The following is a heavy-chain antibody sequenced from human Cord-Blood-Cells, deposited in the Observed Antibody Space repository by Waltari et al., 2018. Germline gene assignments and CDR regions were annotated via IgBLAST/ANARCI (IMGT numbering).Heavy chain of an antibody. V-gene: IGHV3-9*01. J-gene: IGHJ6*03. Sequence: EVQLVESGGGLVQPGRSLRLSCAASGFPVDDYAMQWVRQAPGKGLGWVSGIGWNSGSIGYADSVKGRFTISRDNAKNSLYLQMNSLRAEDTALYYCAKEGGEDYYYYMDVWGKGTTVTVSS. CDR3: AKEGGEDYYYYMDV. CDR1: GFPVDDYA. D-gene: IGHD3-16*01. CDR2: IGWNSGSI.